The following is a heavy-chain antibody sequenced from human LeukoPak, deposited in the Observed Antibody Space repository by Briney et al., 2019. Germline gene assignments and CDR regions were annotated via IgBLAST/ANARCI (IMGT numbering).Heavy chain of an antibody. CDR1: GGTFSSYA. V-gene: IGHV1-46*03. CDR3: ASSGLNYDSSGYYSY. J-gene: IGHJ4*02. CDR2: INPSGGST. D-gene: IGHD3-22*01. Sequence: ASVKVSCKASGGTFSSYAISWVRQAPGQGLEWMGIINPSGGSTSYAQKFQGRVTMTRDTSTSTVYMELSSLRSEDTAVYYCASSGLNYDSSGYYSYWGQGTLVTVSS.